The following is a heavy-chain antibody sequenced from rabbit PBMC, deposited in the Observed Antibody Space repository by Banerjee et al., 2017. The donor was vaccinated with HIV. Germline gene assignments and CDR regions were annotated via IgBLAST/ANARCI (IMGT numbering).Heavy chain of an antibody. Sequence: QEQLEESGGDLVKPEGSLTLTCTASGFSFSGNYMCWVRQAPGKGLEWIACIDTASRGSTYYASWAKGRFTISKTSSTTVTLQMTSLTAADTATYFCAREPGSTFSLWGPGTLVTVS. CDR3: AREPGSTFSL. J-gene: IGHJ6*01. CDR1: GFSFSGNY. D-gene: IGHD4-2*01. CDR2: IDTASRGST. V-gene: IGHV1S45*01.